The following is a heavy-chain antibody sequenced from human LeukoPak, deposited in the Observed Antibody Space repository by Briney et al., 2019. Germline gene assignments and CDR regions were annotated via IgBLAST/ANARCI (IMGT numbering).Heavy chain of an antibody. Sequence: PSETLSLTCTVSGGSISSSSYYWGWIRQPPGNGLEWIGSIYYSGSTYYNPSLKSRVTISVDTSKNQFSLKLSSVTAADTAVYYCATTHTYNWYDRWFAPWGQGTLVTVSS. CDR2: IYYSGST. V-gene: IGHV4-39*07. CDR3: ATTHTYNWYDRWFAP. D-gene: IGHD1-20*01. J-gene: IGHJ5*02. CDR1: GGSISSSSYY.